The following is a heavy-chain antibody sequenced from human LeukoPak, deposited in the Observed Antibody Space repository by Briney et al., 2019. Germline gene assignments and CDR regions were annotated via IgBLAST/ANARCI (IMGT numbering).Heavy chain of an antibody. V-gene: IGHV3-30*18. CDR3: AKEGTAQFSTWYDY. CDR1: GFTFSSYE. CDR2: VSYEGKSQ. Sequence: PGGSLRLSCAASGFTFSSYEMNWVRQAPGKGLEWVAVVSYEGKSQYYADSVRGRFTISRDNSKNTLYLQMNSLRGEDAAVYYCAKEGTAQFSTWYDYWGQGTLVTVSS. J-gene: IGHJ4*02. D-gene: IGHD6-13*01.